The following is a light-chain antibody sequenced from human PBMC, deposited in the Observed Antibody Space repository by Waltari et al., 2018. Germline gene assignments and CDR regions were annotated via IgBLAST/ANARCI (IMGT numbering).Light chain of an antibody. CDR2: DAS. CDR3: QQFNNYPL. CDR1: QGISSA. Sequence: AIQLTQSPSSLSASVGDRVTLTCRASQGISSALAWYQQKPGKAPKLLIYDASSLESGVPSRFSGSGSGTDFTLTISSLQPEDFATYYCQQFNNYPLFGGGTKVEIK. V-gene: IGKV1D-13*01. J-gene: IGKJ4*01.